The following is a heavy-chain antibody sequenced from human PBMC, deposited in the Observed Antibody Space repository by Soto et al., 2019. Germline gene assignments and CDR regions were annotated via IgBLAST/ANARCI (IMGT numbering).Heavy chain of an antibody. CDR1: GGSISSGGYY. V-gene: IGHV4-31*03. Sequence: SETLSLTCTVSGGSISSGGYYWNWIRQHPGKGLEWIGYIYYSGSTYYNPSLKSRVTISVDTSKNQFSLKLSSVTAADTAVYYCARWRGSSSWPYYYYYGMDVWGQGTTVTVSS. CDR3: ARWRGSSSWPYYYYYGMDV. CDR2: IYYSGST. D-gene: IGHD3-16*01. J-gene: IGHJ6*02.